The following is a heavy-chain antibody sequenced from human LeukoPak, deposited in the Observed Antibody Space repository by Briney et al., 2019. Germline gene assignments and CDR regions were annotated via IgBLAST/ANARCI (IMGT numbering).Heavy chain of an antibody. Sequence: SETLSLTCTVSGGSISSGGYYWSWISQHPGKGLEWIGYIYYSGSTYYNPSLKSRVTISVDTSKNQFSLKLSSVTAADTAVYYCAREAGASGLGMDVWGKGTTVTVSS. CDR1: GGSISSGGYY. CDR3: AREAGASGLGMDV. J-gene: IGHJ6*04. D-gene: IGHD1-14*01. V-gene: IGHV4-31*03. CDR2: IYYSGST.